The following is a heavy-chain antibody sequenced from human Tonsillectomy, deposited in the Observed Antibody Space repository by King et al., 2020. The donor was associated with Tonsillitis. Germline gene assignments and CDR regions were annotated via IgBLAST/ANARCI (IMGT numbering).Heavy chain of an antibody. D-gene: IGHD3-10*01. V-gene: IGHV4-34*01. CDR3: ARGGYYGSGPWNY. CDR2: INHSGST. Sequence: VQLQQWGAGLLKPSETLSLTCAVYGGSFSGYYWSWIRQPPGKGLEWIGEINHSGSTNYNPSLKSRVTISVDTSKNQFSLKLSSVTAADTAVYYCARGGYYGSGPWNYWGQGTLVTVSS. CDR1: GGSFSGYY. J-gene: IGHJ4*02.